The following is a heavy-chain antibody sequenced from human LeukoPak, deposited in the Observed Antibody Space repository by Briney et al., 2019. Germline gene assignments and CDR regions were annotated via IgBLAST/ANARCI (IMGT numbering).Heavy chain of an antibody. J-gene: IGHJ6*02. D-gene: IGHD5-18*01. CDR2: IIPILGIA. CDR3: ASAKTAMVTRELSSYYYYGMDV. CDR1: GGTFSSYT. V-gene: IGHV1-69*02. Sequence: SVKVSCKASGGTFSSYTISWVRQAPGQGLEWMGRIIPILGIANYAQKFQGRVTITADKSTSTAYMELSSLRSEDTAVYYCASAKTAMVTRELSSYYYYGMDVWGQGTTVTVSS.